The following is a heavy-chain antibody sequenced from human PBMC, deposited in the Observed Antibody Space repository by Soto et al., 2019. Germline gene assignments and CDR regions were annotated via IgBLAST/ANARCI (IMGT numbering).Heavy chain of an antibody. D-gene: IGHD4-4*01. J-gene: IGHJ5*02. CDR1: GFTFNSSA. V-gene: IGHV1-58*02. CDR3: AAARRGGTKVHWFDP. Sequence: GASVKVSCKASGFTFNSSAMQRVRKARGQRLEWIGWIVVGSGNTNYAQKFQERVTITRDMSTSTAYMELSSLRSEDTAVYYCAAARRGGTKVHWFDPWGQGTLVTVSS. CDR2: IVVGSGNT.